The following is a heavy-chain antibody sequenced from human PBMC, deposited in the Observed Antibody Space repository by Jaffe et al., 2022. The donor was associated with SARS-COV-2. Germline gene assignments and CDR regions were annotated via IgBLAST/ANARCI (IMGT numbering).Heavy chain of an antibody. D-gene: IGHD2-15*01. CDR3: ARDPPYCSGGSCYPTYYGMDV. J-gene: IGHJ6*02. Sequence: QVQLVQSGAEVKKPGASVKVSCKASGYSFTSYNMHWVRQAPGQGLEWMGIINPSAGSTTNAQKFQGRVTMTRDTSTSTVYMELSSLRSEDTAIYYCARDPPYCSGGSCYPTYYGMDVWGQGTTVTVSS. CDR1: GYSFTSYN. V-gene: IGHV1-46*01. CDR2: INPSAGST.